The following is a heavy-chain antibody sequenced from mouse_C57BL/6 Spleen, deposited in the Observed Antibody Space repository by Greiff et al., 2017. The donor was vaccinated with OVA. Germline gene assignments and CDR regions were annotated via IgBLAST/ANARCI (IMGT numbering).Heavy chain of an antibody. CDR2: INPSNGGT. CDR1: GYTFTSYW. J-gene: IGHJ2*01. V-gene: IGHV1-53*01. Sequence: VQLQQPGTELVKPGASVKLSCKASGYTFTSYWMHWVKQRPGQGLEWIGNINPSNGGTNYNEKFKSKATLTVDKSSSTAYMQLSSLTSEDSAVYYCVRDYYYGSSYPYYFDYWGQGTTLTVSS. D-gene: IGHD1-1*01. CDR3: VRDYYYGSSYPYYFDY.